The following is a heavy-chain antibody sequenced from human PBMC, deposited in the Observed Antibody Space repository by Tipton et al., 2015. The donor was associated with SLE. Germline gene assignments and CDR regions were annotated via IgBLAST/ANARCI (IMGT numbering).Heavy chain of an antibody. Sequence: SLRLSCAASGFTFSSYSMNWVRQAPGKGLEWVSYISSSSSTIYYADSVKGRFTISRDNAKNSLYLQMNSLRAEDTAVYYCARDSQAYYYDSSGWGQGTMVTVSS. CDR1: GFTFSSYS. CDR2: ISSSSSTI. J-gene: IGHJ3*01. V-gene: IGHV3-48*01. CDR3: ARDSQAYYYDSSG. D-gene: IGHD3-22*01.